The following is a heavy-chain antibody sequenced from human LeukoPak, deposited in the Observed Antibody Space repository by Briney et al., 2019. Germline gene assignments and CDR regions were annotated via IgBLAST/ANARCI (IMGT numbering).Heavy chain of an antibody. CDR1: GGSITSSSYY. D-gene: IGHD6-13*01. CDR3: ARRQTWSEKRRPAAGTEY. V-gene: IGHV4-39*01. Sequence: PSETLSLTCTVSGGSITSSSYYWGWIRQPPGKGLEWIGSIYYSGSTYYNPSLKSRVTISVDTSKNQFSLKLSSVTAADTAVYYCARRQTWSEKRRPAAGTEYWGQGTLVTVSS. CDR2: IYYSGST. J-gene: IGHJ4*02.